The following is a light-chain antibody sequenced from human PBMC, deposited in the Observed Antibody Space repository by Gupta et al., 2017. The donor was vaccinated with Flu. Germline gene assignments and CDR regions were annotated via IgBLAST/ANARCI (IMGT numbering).Light chain of an antibody. V-gene: IGKV1-5*03. CDR3: QQYDNLPYT. CDR1: QTISHW. CDR2: KAS. Sequence: PSTLSASIGDRVTITCRASQTISHWLAWYQQRPGNAPKLLISKASNLKSGVPSRFSGSGSGTEFTLTISSLQPDDFATYYCQQYDNLPYTFGQGTKLEIK. J-gene: IGKJ2*01.